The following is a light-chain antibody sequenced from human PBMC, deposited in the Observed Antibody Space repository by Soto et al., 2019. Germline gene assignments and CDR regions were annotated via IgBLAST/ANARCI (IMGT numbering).Light chain of an antibody. V-gene: IGLV2-14*01. CDR3: GSFTSRNTYV. J-gene: IGLJ1*01. Sequence: QSALTQPASVSASPGQLIAISCTGTSSDVGGYTFVSWYQQHPGKAPKLMIYDVSNRPSGISNRFSGSKSGNTASLTISGLQAEDEADYYCGSFTSRNTYVFGTGTKVTVL. CDR1: SSDVGGYTF. CDR2: DVS.